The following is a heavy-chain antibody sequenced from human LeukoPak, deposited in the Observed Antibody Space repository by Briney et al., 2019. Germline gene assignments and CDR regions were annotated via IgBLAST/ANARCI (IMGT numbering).Heavy chain of an antibody. CDR3: ARSSLAYDSSGYFFDY. J-gene: IGHJ4*02. Sequence: GGSLRLSCAASGFTFSSYAMHWVRQAPGKRLEYVSAISSNGGSTYYANSVKGRFTISRDNSKNTLYLQMGSLRAEDMAVYYCARSSLAYDSSGYFFDYWGQGTLVTVSS. D-gene: IGHD3-22*01. CDR2: ISSNGGST. CDR1: GFTFSSYA. V-gene: IGHV3-64*01.